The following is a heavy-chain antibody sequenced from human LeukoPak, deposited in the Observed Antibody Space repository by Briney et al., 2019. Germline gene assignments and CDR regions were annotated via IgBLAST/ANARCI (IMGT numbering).Heavy chain of an antibody. Sequence: ASVKVSCKASGYTFTGYYMHWVRQAPGQGLEWMGWINPNSGGTNYAQKFQGRVTMTRDTSISTAYMKLSRLRSDDTAVYYCARDYGDNLYYYYYYMDVWGKGTTVTVSS. V-gene: IGHV1-2*02. CDR2: INPNSGGT. CDR1: GYTFTGYY. J-gene: IGHJ6*03. CDR3: ARDYGDNLYYYYYYMDV. D-gene: IGHD4-17*01.